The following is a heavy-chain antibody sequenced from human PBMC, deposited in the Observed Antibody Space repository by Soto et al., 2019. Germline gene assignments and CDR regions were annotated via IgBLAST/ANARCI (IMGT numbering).Heavy chain of an antibody. CDR1: GFTFSSYA. Sequence: QVQLVESGGGVVQPGRSLRLSCAASGFTFSSYAMHWVRQAPGKGLEWVAVISYDGSNKYYADSVKGRFTISRDNSKNTVYLQMNSLRAEDTAVYYCAREQRQYYYYYGMDVWGQGTTVTVSS. CDR2: ISYDGSNK. CDR3: AREQRQYYYYYGMDV. D-gene: IGHD4-4*01. V-gene: IGHV3-30-3*01. J-gene: IGHJ6*02.